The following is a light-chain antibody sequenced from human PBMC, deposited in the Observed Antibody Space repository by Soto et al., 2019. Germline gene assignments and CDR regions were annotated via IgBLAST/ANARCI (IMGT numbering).Light chain of an antibody. V-gene: IGKV4-1*01. Sequence: DIVMTQSPDSLAVSLGERATINCKSSQSVLYSSNNKNYVAWYQQKPGQPPKMLIYWASTRESGVPDRFSGSGSGTDFTITISSLQAEDVAVYYCQQYYSAPWMFGQGTKVEIK. CDR3: QQYYSAPWM. CDR2: WAS. CDR1: QSVLYSSNNKNY. J-gene: IGKJ1*01.